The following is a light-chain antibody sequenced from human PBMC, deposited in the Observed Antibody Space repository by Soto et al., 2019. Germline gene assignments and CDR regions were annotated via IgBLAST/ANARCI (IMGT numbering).Light chain of an antibody. J-gene: IGKJ2*01. CDR3: QQCYSTPYN. CDR1: QSVLYSSNNKNY. Sequence: DIVMTQSPDSLAVSLGERATINCKSSQSVLYSSNNKNYLAWYQQKPGQPPKLLIYWASTRESGVPDRFSGSGSWTDFTLTINSLQAEDVAVYHCQQCYSTPYNFGEGTKLEIK. V-gene: IGKV4-1*01. CDR2: WAS.